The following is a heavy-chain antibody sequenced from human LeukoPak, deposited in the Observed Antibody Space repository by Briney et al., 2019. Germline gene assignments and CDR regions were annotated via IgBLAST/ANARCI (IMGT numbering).Heavy chain of an antibody. CDR1: GGSISSSSYY. J-gene: IGHJ3*02. D-gene: IGHD3-22*01. Sequence: SETLSLTCTVSGGSISSSSYYWGWIRQPPGKGLEWIGCIYYSGSTYYNPSLKSRVTISVDTSKNQFSLKLSSVTAADTAVYYCARTYYYDSSGYYPDAFDIWGQGTMVTVSS. CDR3: ARTYYYDSSGYYPDAFDI. V-gene: IGHV4-39*01. CDR2: IYYSGST.